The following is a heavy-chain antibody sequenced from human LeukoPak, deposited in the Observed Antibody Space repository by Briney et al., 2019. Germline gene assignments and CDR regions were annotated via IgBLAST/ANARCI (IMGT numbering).Heavy chain of an antibody. V-gene: IGHV3-23*01. J-gene: IGHJ3*02. CDR3: AKAHSTIFGVVTYAFDI. D-gene: IGHD3-3*01. Sequence: GGSLRLSCAASGFTFSNYAMSWVRQAPGKGLEWVSVISGNGYNTYYADSVKGRFTISRDNSKNTLYLQMNSLRDDDTAVYYCAKAHSTIFGVVTYAFDIWGQGTMVTVSS. CDR1: GFTFSNYA. CDR2: ISGNGYNT.